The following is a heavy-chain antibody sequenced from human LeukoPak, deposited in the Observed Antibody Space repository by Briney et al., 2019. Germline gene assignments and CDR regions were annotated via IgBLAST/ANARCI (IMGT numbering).Heavy chain of an antibody. V-gene: IGHV3-23*01. J-gene: IGHJ4*02. CDR2: ISGSGGST. CDR3: ATQVGATPYFDY. Sequence: GGSLRLSCAASGFTFGSYAMSWVRQAPGKGLEWVSAISGSGGSTYYADSVKGRFTISRDNSKNTLYLQMNSLRAEDTAVYYCATQVGATPYFDYWGQGTLVTVSS. D-gene: IGHD1-26*01. CDR1: GFTFGSYA.